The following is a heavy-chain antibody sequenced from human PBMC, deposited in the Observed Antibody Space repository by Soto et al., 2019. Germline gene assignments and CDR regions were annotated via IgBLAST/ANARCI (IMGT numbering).Heavy chain of an antibody. Sequence: GGSLRLSCTGSGFDFGYYYMSWIRQAPGKGLEWVSYIDSGDGTTYYTDSVKGRFTISRDNAKKTVYLQMSSLRVEDTALYYCVRPYYSSSWFPFDRWGQGTLVNVS. D-gene: IGHD6-13*01. J-gene: IGHJ4*02. CDR3: VRPYYSSSWFPFDR. CDR2: IDSGDGTT. CDR1: GFDFGYYY. V-gene: IGHV3-11*01.